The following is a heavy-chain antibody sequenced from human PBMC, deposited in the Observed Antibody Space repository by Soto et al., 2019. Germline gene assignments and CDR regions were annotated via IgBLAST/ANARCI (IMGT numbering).Heavy chain of an antibody. Sequence: SETLSLTCTVSGYSISSGYYWGWIRQPPGKGLEWIGSIYHSGSTYYNPSLKSRVTISVDTSKNQFSLKLSSVTAADTAVYYCWGRGYSYGRYFDYWGQGTLVTVSS. CDR3: WGRGYSYGRYFDY. J-gene: IGHJ4*02. CDR1: GYSISSGYY. V-gene: IGHV4-38-2*02. D-gene: IGHD5-18*01. CDR2: IYHSGST.